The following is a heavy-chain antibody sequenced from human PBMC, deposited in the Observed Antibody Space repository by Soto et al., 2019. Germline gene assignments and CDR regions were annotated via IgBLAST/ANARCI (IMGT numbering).Heavy chain of an antibody. J-gene: IGHJ5*02. V-gene: IGHV3-13*04. CDR2: IDTAGNT. D-gene: IGHD6-13*01. CDR1: GFTCSTYD. Sequence: EVKLVESGGGLVQPGGSLRLSCAASGFTCSTYDMHWVRQTTGKGLEWVSAIDTAGNTYYPDSVKGRFTISRENAKNSLFLQMNNLRAEDTAVYYCARGTGYSSSWYTSWGQGTLVTVSS. CDR3: ARGTGYSSSWYTS.